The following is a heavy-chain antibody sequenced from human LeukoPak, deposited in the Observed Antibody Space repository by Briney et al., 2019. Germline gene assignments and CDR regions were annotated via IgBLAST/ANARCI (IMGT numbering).Heavy chain of an antibody. J-gene: IGHJ3*02. CDR2: ISSSSSYI. CDR1: GFTFSSYS. D-gene: IGHD3-10*01. Sequence: GGSLRLSCAASGFTFSSYSMNWVRQAPGKGLEWVSSISSSSSYIYYADSVKGRFTISRDNAKNSLYLQMNSLRAEDTAVYYCARFGLARKDAFDIWGQGTIVTVSS. CDR3: ARFGLARKDAFDI. V-gene: IGHV3-21*01.